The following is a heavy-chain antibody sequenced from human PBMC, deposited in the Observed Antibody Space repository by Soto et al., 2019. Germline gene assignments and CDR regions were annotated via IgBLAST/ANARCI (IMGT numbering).Heavy chain of an antibody. CDR1: GGSFSGHY. V-gene: IGHV4-34*01. D-gene: IGHD6-19*01. CDR2: INHSGNT. CDR3: AGGAKEQWLSPFDY. J-gene: IGHJ4*02. Sequence: SETLSLTCAVSGGSFSGHYVSWIRQPPGKGLECIGEINHSGNTNYNPSFKSRVTISVDTPKTQFSLKLSSVTAADTAIYYCAGGAKEQWLSPFDYWGQGTLVTVYS.